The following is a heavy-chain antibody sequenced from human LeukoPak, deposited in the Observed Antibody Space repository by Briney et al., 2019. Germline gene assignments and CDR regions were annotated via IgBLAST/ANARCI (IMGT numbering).Heavy chain of an antibody. J-gene: IGHJ4*02. CDR2: INHSGST. CDR3: ARGYYDFWSGYSYYCDY. V-gene: IGHV4-34*01. CDR1: GGSFSGYY. D-gene: IGHD3-3*01. Sequence: SETLSLTCAVYGGSFSGYYWSWIRQPPGKGLEWIGEINHSGSTNYNPSLKSRVTISVDTSKNQFSLKLSSVTAADTAVYYCARGYYDFWSGYSYYCDYWGQGTLVTVSS.